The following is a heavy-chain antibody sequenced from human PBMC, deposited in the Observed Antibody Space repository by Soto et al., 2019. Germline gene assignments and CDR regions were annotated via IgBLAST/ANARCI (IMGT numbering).Heavy chain of an antibody. CDR2: ISGSGDVI. Sequence: GGSLRLSCAASAFKFSDYYMSWVRQAPGKGLEWVSYISGSGDVIYYADAVKGRFTISRDNDKKSVHLQMDTLRAEDTALYYCARAPDCGEGSCYRHFDLWGQGTRVTVSS. CDR1: AFKFSDYY. CDR3: ARAPDCGEGSCYRHFDL. D-gene: IGHD2-15*01. J-gene: IGHJ4*02. V-gene: IGHV3-11*01.